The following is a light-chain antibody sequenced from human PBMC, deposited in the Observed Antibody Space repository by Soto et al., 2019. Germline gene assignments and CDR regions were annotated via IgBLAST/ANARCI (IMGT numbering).Light chain of an antibody. Sequence: DIQMTQSPSTLSASVGDTVTITCRASQDLNDWLAWFQQKPGKAPKPLIYKVSNLESGVPSRFSGSGSGTEFTLTISSLQPDDFATYYCQQYNGYSWAFGQGTKVEIK. CDR3: QQYNGYSWA. J-gene: IGKJ1*01. CDR2: KVS. CDR1: QDLNDW. V-gene: IGKV1-5*03.